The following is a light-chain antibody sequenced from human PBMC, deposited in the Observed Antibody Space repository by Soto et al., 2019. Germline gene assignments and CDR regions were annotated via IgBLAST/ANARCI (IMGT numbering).Light chain of an antibody. CDR2: EVS. V-gene: IGLV2-14*01. CDR1: SSDVGGYNY. CDR3: SSYTSSSIDYV. J-gene: IGLJ1*01. Sequence: QSALTQPASVSGSXXXSITXXXXXTSSDVGGYNYVSWYQQHPGKAPKLMIYEVSNRPSGVSNRFSGSKSGNTASLTISGLQAEDEADYYCSSYTSSSIDYVFGTGTKLTVL.